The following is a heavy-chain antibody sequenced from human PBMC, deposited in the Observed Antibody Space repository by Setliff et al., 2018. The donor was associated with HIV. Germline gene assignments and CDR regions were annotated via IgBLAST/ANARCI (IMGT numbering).Heavy chain of an antibody. J-gene: IGHJ4*02. CDR3: ARGPLSYYYDSSGLDY. D-gene: IGHD3-22*01. Sequence: SETLSLTCTVSGYSISSGYYWGFIRQPPGKGLEWIGSFYETGYTYYNPSLKSRVIISVDTSKNQFSLKLTSVTAADTAVYYCARGPLSYYYDSSGLDYWGQGTLVTVSS. V-gene: IGHV4-38-2*02. CDR2: FYETGYT. CDR1: GYSISSGYY.